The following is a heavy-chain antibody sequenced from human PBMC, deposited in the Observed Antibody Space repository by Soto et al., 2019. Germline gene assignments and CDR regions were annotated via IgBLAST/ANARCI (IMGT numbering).Heavy chain of an antibody. CDR3: AREVNYYDSSGPPPAFDI. V-gene: IGHV1-8*01. CDR1: GYTFTSYD. D-gene: IGHD3-22*01. CDR2: MNPNSGNA. J-gene: IGHJ3*02. Sequence: ASVKVSCKASGYTFTSYDINWVRQATGQGLEWMGWMNPNSGNAGYAQRFQGRVTMTRNTSITTAYLELSSLRYEDTAVYYCAREVNYYDSSGPPPAFDIWGQGTMVTVSS.